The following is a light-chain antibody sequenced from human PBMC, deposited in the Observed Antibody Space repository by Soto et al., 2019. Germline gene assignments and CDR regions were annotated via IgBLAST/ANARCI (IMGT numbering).Light chain of an antibody. J-gene: IGKJ2*01. CDR1: QSISSS. CDR3: QQSYSSPQMYT. Sequence: DSQMTQSPSSLSASVGDRVTITCRASQSISSSLNWYQQKPGKAPDLLIYAASNLQSGVPSRFSGSGSGTDFTLTISSLQPEDFATYYCQQSYSSPQMYTFGQGTKLEIK. V-gene: IGKV1-39*01. CDR2: AAS.